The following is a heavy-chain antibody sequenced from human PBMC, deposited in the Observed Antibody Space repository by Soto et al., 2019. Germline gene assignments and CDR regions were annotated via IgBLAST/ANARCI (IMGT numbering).Heavy chain of an antibody. Sequence: QVQLVQSGAEVKKPGASVKVSCKASGYTFTSYGISWVRQAPGQGLEWMGWISGYNGNTKYAQKLQGRVTMTTDTFTSTVYMELGSLRSDDTAGYYCVRDLGVQIVDYWGQGTLVTVSS. D-gene: IGHD1-26*01. CDR3: VRDLGVQIVDY. CDR2: ISGYNGNT. J-gene: IGHJ4*02. CDR1: GYTFTSYG. V-gene: IGHV1-18*01.